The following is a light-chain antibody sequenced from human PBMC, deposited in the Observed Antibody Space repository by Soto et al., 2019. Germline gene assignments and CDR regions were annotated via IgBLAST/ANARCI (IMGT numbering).Light chain of an antibody. J-gene: IGKJ5*01. CDR2: DAY. CDR3: QQHSNWPSLT. CDR1: QSGTSY. V-gene: IGKV3-11*01. Sequence: ENVLPTPPAPLLLLPGERAALSSRARQSGTSYIAWSQQKPGQAPRLRIYDAYIRATGIPARVSGSGSGTDFTLTITSLEPEDSAVYYCQQHSNWPSLTFGQGTRLDIK.